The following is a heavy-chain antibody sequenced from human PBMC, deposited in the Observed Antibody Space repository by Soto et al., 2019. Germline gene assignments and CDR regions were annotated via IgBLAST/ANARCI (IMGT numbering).Heavy chain of an antibody. CDR1: GGSISSGDYY. V-gene: IGHV4-30-4*01. CDR3: ASRHDYEPLDY. D-gene: IGHD4-17*01. Sequence: SETLSLTCTVSGGSISSGDYYWSWIRQPPGKGLEWIGYIYYSGSTYYNPSLKSRVTISVDTSKNQFSLKLSSVTAADTAVYYCASRHDYEPLDYWGQGTLVTVS. J-gene: IGHJ4*02. CDR2: IYYSGST.